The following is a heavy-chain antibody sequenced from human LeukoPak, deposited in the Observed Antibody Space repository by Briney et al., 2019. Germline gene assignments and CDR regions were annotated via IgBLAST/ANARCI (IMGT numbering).Heavy chain of an antibody. Sequence: PGGPLRLSCAASRFTFSSYGMHWVRQAPGKGLEWVAVILYDGNNRYYADSVKGRFTISRYNSKNTLHLQMNSLRAEDTAVYYCAKVKGEVIGAFDIWGQGTMVTVSP. J-gene: IGHJ3*02. CDR1: RFTFSSYG. D-gene: IGHD3-16*01. V-gene: IGHV3-30*18. CDR3: AKVKGEVIGAFDI. CDR2: ILYDGNNR.